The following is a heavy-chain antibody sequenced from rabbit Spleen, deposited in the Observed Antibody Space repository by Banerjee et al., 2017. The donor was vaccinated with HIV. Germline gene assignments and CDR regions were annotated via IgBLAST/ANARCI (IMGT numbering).Heavy chain of an antibody. V-gene: IGHV1S40*01. CDR3: ARDVNSVYSGYGFDL. J-gene: IGHJ4*01. Sequence: QSLEESGGDLVKPGASLTLTCTASGFSLSDNYWICWVRQAPGKGLEWIACIYAGSSASTYYASWAKGRFTISKTSSTTVTLQMTSLTAADTATYFCARDVNSVYSGYGFDLWGPGTLVTVS. CDR2: IYAGSSAST. CDR1: GFSLSDNYW. D-gene: IGHD1-1*01.